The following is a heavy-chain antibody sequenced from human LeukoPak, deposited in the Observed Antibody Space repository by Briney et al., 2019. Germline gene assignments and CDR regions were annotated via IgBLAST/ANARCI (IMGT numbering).Heavy chain of an antibody. CDR3: ARAGPIDTYYYGSGSYPWDY. J-gene: IGHJ4*02. V-gene: IGHV3-21*01. CDR2: ISSSSSYI. D-gene: IGHD3-10*01. CDR1: GFTFSSYS. Sequence: GSLRLSCAASGFTFSSYSMNWVRQAPGKGLEWVSSISSSSSYIYYANSVKGRFTISRDNAKNSLYLQMNSLRAEDTAVYYCARAGPIDTYYYGSGSYPWDYWGQGTLVTVSS.